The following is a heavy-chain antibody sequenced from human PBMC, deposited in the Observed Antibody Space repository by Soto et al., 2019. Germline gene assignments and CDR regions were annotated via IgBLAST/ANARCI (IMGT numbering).Heavy chain of an antibody. Sequence: SGGSLSLSCAASGFTFSSYDMHWVRQATGKGLEWVSAIGTAGDTYYPASVRGRFTISRENAKNSLYLQMNSLGAGDTAVYYCARGVGAYFDYWGQGALVTVS. CDR2: IGTAGDT. D-gene: IGHD1-26*01. V-gene: IGHV3-13*04. CDR1: GFTFSSYD. J-gene: IGHJ4*02. CDR3: ARGVGAYFDY.